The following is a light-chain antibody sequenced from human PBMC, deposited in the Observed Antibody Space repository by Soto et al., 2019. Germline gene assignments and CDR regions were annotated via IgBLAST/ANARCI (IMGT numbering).Light chain of an antibody. Sequence: QSVLTQPAGVSGSPGQSITMSCAGTRSDNGASNSVSWYQHLPGRSPTLIIYEATNRPSGVSERFSGSKAGDTASLTISGLRADDEAEYFCISYKTDDTFVFGSGTKVTVL. V-gene: IGLV2-14*01. CDR2: EAT. CDR1: RSDNGASNS. J-gene: IGLJ1*01. CDR3: ISYKTDDTFV.